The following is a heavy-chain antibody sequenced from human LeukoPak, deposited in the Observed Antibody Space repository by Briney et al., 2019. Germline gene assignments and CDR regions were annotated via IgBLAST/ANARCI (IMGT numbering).Heavy chain of an antibody. Sequence: SETLSLTCTVSGYSISSGYYWGWIRQPPGKGLVWIGYIYHSGSTYYNPSLKSRVTISVDRSKNQFSLKLSSVTAADTAVYYCASTPGYCSSTSCYSPSQGAFDIWGQGTMVTVSS. CDR3: ASTPGYCSSTSCYSPSQGAFDI. CDR2: IYHSGST. D-gene: IGHD2-2*01. V-gene: IGHV4-38-2*02. J-gene: IGHJ3*02. CDR1: GYSISSGYY.